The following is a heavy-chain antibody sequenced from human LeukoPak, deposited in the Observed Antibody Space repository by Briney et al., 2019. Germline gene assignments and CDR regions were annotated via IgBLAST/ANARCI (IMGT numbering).Heavy chain of an antibody. CDR3: ARRLRGGSSWYFDY. D-gene: IGHD6-13*01. J-gene: IGHJ4*02. CDR2: IYYSGST. V-gene: IGHV4-59*08. Sequence: SETLSLTCTVSGVSISSYYWSWIRQPPGKGLEWIGYIYYSGSTNYNPSLKSRVTISVDTSKNQFSLKLSPVTAADTAVYYCARRLRGGSSWYFDYWGQGTLVTVSS. CDR1: GVSISSYY.